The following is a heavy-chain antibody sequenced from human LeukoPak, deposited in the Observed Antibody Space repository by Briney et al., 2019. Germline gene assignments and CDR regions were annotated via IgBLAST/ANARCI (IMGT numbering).Heavy chain of an antibody. Sequence: SVKVSCKASGGTFSSYAISWVRQAPGQGLKWMGGIIPIFGTANYAQKFQGRVTITADKSTSTAYMELSSLRSEDTAVYYCARPRGYCSGGSCQFDYWGQGTLVTVSS. CDR1: GGTFSSYA. D-gene: IGHD2-15*01. V-gene: IGHV1-69*06. J-gene: IGHJ4*02. CDR3: ARPRGYCSGGSCQFDY. CDR2: IIPIFGTA.